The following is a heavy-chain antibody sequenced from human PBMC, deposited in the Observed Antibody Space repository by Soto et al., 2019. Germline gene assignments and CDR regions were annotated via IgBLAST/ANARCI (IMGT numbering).Heavy chain of an antibody. J-gene: IGHJ4*02. V-gene: IGHV4-59*01. CDR3: ARGGGYSYGYSLDY. D-gene: IGHD5-18*01. Sequence: PSETLSLTCAVSGGSISSYYWSWIRQPPGKGLEWIGYIYYSGSTNYNPSLKSRVTISVDTSKNQFSLKLSSVTAADTAVYYCARGGGYSYGYSLDYWGQGTLVTVS. CDR1: GGSISSYY. CDR2: IYYSGST.